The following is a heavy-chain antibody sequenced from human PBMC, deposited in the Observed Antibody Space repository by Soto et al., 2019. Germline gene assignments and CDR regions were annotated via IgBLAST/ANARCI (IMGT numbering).Heavy chain of an antibody. V-gene: IGHV3-23*01. CDR3: AKKSGSDAYFEY. CDR2: VSASGDRT. J-gene: IGHJ4*02. Sequence: EVQLLESGGALVQPGGSLRLSCAASGFTFSSHAMRWVRQAPGKGLEWVSSVSASGDRTYYADSVKGRFTISRDNAKNTVSLQMNSLRAEDTALYYCAKKSGSDAYFEYWGQGTLVTVSS. D-gene: IGHD3-16*01. CDR1: GFTFSSHA.